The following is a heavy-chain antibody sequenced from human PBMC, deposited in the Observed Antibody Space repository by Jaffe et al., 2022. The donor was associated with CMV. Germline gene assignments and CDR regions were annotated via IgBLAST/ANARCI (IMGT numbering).Heavy chain of an antibody. J-gene: IGHJ6*02. V-gene: IGHV3-53*01. Sequence: EVQLVESGGGLIQPGGSLRLSCAASGFTVSSNYMSWVRQAPGKGLEWVSVIYSGGSTYYADSVKGRFTISRDNSKNTLYLQMNSLRAEDTAVYYCARGWFGDKYYYYYYGMDVWGQGTTVTVSS. CDR3: ARGWFGDKYYYYYYGMDV. D-gene: IGHD3-10*01. CDR2: IYSGGST. CDR1: GFTVSSNY.